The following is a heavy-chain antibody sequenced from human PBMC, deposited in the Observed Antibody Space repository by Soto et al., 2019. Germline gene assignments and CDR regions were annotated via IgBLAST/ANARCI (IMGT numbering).Heavy chain of an antibody. Sequence: EVPLVESGGGLVQPGGSLRLSCAASGFTFSSYWLHWVRQAPGKGLVWVSGINTDGGSTDYADSVKGRFIISRDNAKNTLYLQMNSLRAEDTAVYYCARPRYDSTGTPFDHWGLGTLVTVSS. CDR3: ARPRYDSTGTPFDH. CDR1: GFTFSSYW. V-gene: IGHV3-74*01. D-gene: IGHD3-22*01. J-gene: IGHJ4*02. CDR2: INTDGGST.